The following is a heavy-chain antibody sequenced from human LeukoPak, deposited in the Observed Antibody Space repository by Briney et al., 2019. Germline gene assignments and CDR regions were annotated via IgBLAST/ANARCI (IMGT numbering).Heavy chain of an antibody. CDR1: GFTFSNAW. CDR2: IKSKTDGGTT. J-gene: IGHJ4*02. V-gene: IGHV3-15*01. CDR3: TTETLKLLWFGELAGDVDY. Sequence: GGSLRLSCAVSGFTFSNAWMSWVRQAPGKGLEWVGRIKSKTDGGTTDYAAPVKGRFTISRDDSKNTLYLQMNSLKTEDTAVYYCTTETLKLLWFGELAGDVDYWGQGTLVTVSS. D-gene: IGHD3-10*01.